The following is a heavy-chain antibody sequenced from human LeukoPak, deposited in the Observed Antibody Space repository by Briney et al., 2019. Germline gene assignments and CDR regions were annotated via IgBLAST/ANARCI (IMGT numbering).Heavy chain of an antibody. D-gene: IGHD3-10*01. J-gene: IGHJ4*02. Sequence: GGSLRLSCAASGFIFETYWMNWVRQVPGEGLEWVANMKHDGSEEYYVESVKGRSIISRDNANKLLYPQMNSLRAEDTAIYYCARKAAGWGVLDHGGQGILVTVSS. CDR3: ARKAAGWGVLDH. CDR2: MKHDGSEE. V-gene: IGHV3-7*03. CDR1: GFIFETYW.